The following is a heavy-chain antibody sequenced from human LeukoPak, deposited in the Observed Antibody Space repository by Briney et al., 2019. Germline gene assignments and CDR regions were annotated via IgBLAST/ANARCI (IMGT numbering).Heavy chain of an antibody. D-gene: IGHD4-17*01. Sequence: ASVKVSCTPSGYTFTSYGISWVRQAPGQGLEWMGWISAYNGNTNYAQKLQGRVTMTTDTSTSTAYMELRRLRSDDTAVYYCARGEATVTTSYYYGMDVWGQGTTVTVSS. V-gene: IGHV1-18*01. J-gene: IGHJ6*02. CDR2: ISAYNGNT. CDR1: GYTFTSYG. CDR3: ARGEATVTTSYYYGMDV.